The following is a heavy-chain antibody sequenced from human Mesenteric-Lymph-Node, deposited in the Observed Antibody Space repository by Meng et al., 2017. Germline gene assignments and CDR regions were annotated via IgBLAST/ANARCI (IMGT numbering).Heavy chain of an antibody. CDR2: INQSESN. V-gene: IGHV4-34*01. CDR3: AKEGASA. CDR1: GVSLNCHR. J-gene: IGHJ4*02. Sequence: QFERWGCGSCKNADALCLAHTGDGVSLNCHRGSRRRHPPGKGRQWSGEINQSESNNYNPSLKSRVTISVDTSKNQFSLKLTSVTAADTAVYYCAKEGASAWGQGTLVTVSS. D-gene: IGHD1-26*01.